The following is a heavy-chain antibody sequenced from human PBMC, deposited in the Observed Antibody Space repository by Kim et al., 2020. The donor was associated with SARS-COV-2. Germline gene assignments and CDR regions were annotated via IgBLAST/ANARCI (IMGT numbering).Heavy chain of an antibody. J-gene: IGHJ2*01. CDR3: ASGRDDFWSGYYRYWYFDL. CDR2: IYYSGST. Sequence: SETLSLTCTVSGGSISSYYWSWIRQPPGKGLEWIGYIYYSGSTNYNPSLKSRVTISVDTSKNQFSLKLSSVTAADTAVHYCASGRDDFWSGYYRYWYFDLWGRGTLVTVSS. V-gene: IGHV4-59*13. D-gene: IGHD3-3*01. CDR1: GGSISSYY.